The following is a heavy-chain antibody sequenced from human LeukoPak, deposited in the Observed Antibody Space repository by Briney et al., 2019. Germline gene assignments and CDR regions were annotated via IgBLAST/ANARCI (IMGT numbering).Heavy chain of an antibody. Sequence: SVNVSFKASGGTFSSYAISWVRQAPGQGLEWMGGIIPIFGTANYAQKFQGRVTITTNESTSTAYMELSSLRSEDTAVYYCARGRGAMDPFDYWGQGTLVTVSS. D-gene: IGHD5-18*01. V-gene: IGHV1-69*05. CDR2: IIPIFGTA. CDR1: GGTFSSYA. J-gene: IGHJ4*02. CDR3: ARGRGAMDPFDY.